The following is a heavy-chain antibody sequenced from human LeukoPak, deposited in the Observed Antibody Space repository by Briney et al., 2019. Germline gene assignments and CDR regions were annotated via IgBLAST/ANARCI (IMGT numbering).Heavy chain of an antibody. Sequence: PGGSLRPSCAASGFTFSSYAMSWVRQAPGKGLEWVSAISGSGGSTYYADSVKGRFTIPRDNSKNTLYLQMNSLRAEDTAVYYCAKLGNYDSSGYRDYWGQGTLVTVSS. J-gene: IGHJ4*02. CDR2: ISGSGGST. CDR3: AKLGNYDSSGYRDY. CDR1: GFTFSSYA. D-gene: IGHD3-22*01. V-gene: IGHV3-23*01.